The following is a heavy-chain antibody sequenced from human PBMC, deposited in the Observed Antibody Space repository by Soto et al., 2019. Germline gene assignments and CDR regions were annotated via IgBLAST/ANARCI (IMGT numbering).Heavy chain of an antibody. CDR1: GFTFSSYA. D-gene: IGHD2-8*01. CDR2: ISGSGGST. J-gene: IGHJ6*02. Sequence: EVQLLESGGGLVQPGGSLRLSCAASGFTFSSYAMSWVRQAPGKGLEWVSAISGSGGSTYYADSVKGRFTISRDNSKNTLYLQMNSLRAEDTAVYYCAKDQYCTNGVCYTGYYYYGMDVWGQGTTVTVSS. V-gene: IGHV3-23*01. CDR3: AKDQYCTNGVCYTGYYYYGMDV.